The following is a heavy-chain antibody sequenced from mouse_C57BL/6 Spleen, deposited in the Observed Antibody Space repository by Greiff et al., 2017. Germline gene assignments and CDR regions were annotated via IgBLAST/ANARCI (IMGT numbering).Heavy chain of an antibody. CDR2: INPSTGGT. Sequence: VQLQQSGPELVKPGASVKISCKASGYSFTGYYMNWVKQSPEKSLEWIGEINPSTGGTTYNQKFKAKATLTVDKSSSTAYMQLKSLTSEDSAVYYCASVDDAMDYWGQGTSVTVSS. CDR1: GYSFTGYY. J-gene: IGHJ4*01. CDR3: ASVDDAMDY. V-gene: IGHV1-42*01.